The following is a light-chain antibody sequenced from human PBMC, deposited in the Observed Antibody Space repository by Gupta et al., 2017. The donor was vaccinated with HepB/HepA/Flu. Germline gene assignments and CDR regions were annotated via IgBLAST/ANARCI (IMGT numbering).Light chain of an antibody. Sequence: IVMTQSPATLSVSPGERATLSCRPSQSVSSNLAWYQQKPGQAPRLLIYGASTRATGIPARFSGSGYGTEFTLTSSSRQSEDFAVYYGQQHNSWYTFGQGTKLEIK. J-gene: IGKJ2*01. CDR3: QQHNSWYT. V-gene: IGKV3-15*01. CDR1: QSVSSN. CDR2: GAS.